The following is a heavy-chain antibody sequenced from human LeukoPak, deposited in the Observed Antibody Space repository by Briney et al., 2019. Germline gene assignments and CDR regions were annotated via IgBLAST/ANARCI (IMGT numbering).Heavy chain of an antibody. Sequence: PGGSLRLSCAASGFTFSSYAMSWVRQAPGKGLEWVSTISGSGDNTYYADSVKGRFTISRDNSKNTLYLQMNSLRADDTSIYYCAKDRTXYADFANDYWGQGTLVTVSS. CDR1: GFTFSSYA. J-gene: IGHJ4*02. CDR2: ISGSGDNT. D-gene: IGHD4-17*01. CDR3: AKDRTXYADFANDY. V-gene: IGHV3-23*01.